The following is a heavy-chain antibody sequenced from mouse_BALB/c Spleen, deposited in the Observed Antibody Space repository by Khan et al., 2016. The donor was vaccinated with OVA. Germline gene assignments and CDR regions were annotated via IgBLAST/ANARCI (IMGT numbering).Heavy chain of an antibody. D-gene: IGHD1-1*02. CDR3: VRGGKVAY. Sequence: QVPLKASGAELVRPGVSVKISCKASGYTFTDYAMHWVKQRHAKSLEWIGVISTNYGDADYNQKFQGKASMTVDRSSSTVYMELARLTSEDSAIYYCVRGGKVAYWGQGTLVTVSA. V-gene: IGHV1S137*01. CDR2: ISTNYGDA. J-gene: IGHJ3*01. CDR1: GYTFTDYA.